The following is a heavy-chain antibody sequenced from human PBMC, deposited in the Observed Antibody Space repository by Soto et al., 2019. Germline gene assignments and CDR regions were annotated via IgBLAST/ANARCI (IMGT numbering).Heavy chain of an antibody. V-gene: IGHV3-23*01. D-gene: IGHD2-2*01. CDR3: AKNVCSNTSCYDYYYYYYMAL. CDR1: GFTFSSYA. CDR2: ISGSGGST. J-gene: IGHJ6*03. Sequence: EVQLLESGGGLVQPGGSLRLSCAASGFTFSSYAMSWVRQAPGKGLEWVSAISGSGGSTYYADSVKGRFTISRDNSKNTLSLKMNSRRADETAIYYCAKNVCSNTSCYDYYYYYYMALWGKGTTVNV.